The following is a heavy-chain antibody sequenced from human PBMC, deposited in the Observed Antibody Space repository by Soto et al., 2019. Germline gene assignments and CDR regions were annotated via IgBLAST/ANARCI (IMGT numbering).Heavy chain of an antibody. CDR2: IYPGDSDT. Sequence: GESLKISCKGSGYSFTSYWIGWVRQMPGKGLEWMGIIYPGDSDTSYSPSFQGQVTISADKSISTAYLQWSSLKASDTAMYYCARGSGYSSSWYAFDIWGQGTMVTVSS. D-gene: IGHD6-13*01. J-gene: IGHJ3*02. CDR1: GYSFTSYW. V-gene: IGHV5-51*01. CDR3: ARGSGYSSSWYAFDI.